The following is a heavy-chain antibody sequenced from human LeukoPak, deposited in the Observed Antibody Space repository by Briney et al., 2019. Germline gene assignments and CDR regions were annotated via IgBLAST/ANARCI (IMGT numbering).Heavy chain of an antibody. CDR2: ITSSGSQ. V-gene: IGHV3-11*01. D-gene: IGHD3-22*01. Sequence: GGSLRLSCAASGFNLNDYYMSWIRQAPGKGLEWISYITSSGSQYYSDSVKGRFTISRDAASKSLYLQMNSLGPEDTAVYFCTRDQDAGYALGYWGQGTLVTVSS. CDR3: TRDQDAGYALGY. CDR1: GFNLNDYY. J-gene: IGHJ4*02.